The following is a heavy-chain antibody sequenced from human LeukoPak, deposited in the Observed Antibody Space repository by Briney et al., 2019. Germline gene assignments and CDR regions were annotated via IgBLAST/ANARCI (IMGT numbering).Heavy chain of an antibody. D-gene: IGHD1-26*01. J-gene: IGHJ4*02. CDR1: GHTFTSYG. CDR2: ISAYNGNT. Sequence: ASVKVSCKASGHTFTSYGISWVQQAPGQGLEWMGWISAYNGNTNYAQKLQGRVTMTTDTSTSTAYMELRSLRSDDTAVYYCARDDRWELLRHAGFVYWGQGTLVTVSS. V-gene: IGHV1-18*01. CDR3: ARDDRWELLRHAGFVY.